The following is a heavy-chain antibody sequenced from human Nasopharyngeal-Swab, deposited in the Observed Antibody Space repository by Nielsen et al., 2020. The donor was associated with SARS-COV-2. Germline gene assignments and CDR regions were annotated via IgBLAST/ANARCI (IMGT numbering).Heavy chain of an antibody. V-gene: IGHV1-46*02. CDR2: INPSGGGT. Sequence: ASVKVSCKASGYTFNSHYMHWVRQAPGQGPEWMGIINPSGGGTSYAQKFQGRVTMPSDMSTTTVYMELSSLRSEDTAVYYCARDCFFDGSDSSVIDHWGQGTSVTVSS. CDR1: GYTFNSHY. J-gene: IGHJ4*02. D-gene: IGHD1-26*01. CDR3: ARDCFFDGSDSSVIDH.